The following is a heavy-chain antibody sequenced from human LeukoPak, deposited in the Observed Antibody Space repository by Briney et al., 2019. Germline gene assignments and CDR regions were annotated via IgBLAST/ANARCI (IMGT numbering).Heavy chain of an antibody. CDR2: ISGSGGST. V-gene: IGHV3-23*01. D-gene: IGHD6-13*01. Sequence: PGGSLRLSCAASGLTFSSYAMSWVRQAPGKGLEWVSSISGSGGSTYYADSVKGRFTISRDNSKNTLYLQMNSLRAEDTAVYYCAKDRGYSSSWYGYWFDPWGQGTLVTVSS. CDR1: GLTFSSYA. CDR3: AKDRGYSSSWYGYWFDP. J-gene: IGHJ5*02.